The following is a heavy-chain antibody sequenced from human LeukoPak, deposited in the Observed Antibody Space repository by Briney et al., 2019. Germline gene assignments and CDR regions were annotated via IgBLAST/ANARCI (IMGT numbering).Heavy chain of an antibody. Sequence: PSETLSLTCTVSGDSISSYYWSWIRQPPGKGLEWIGFIYYSGSTNYNPSLKSRVTISVDTPKNQFSLKLSSVTAADTAVYYCARGQTLWFGDLFDYWGQGTLVTVSS. CDR2: IYYSGST. J-gene: IGHJ4*02. V-gene: IGHV4-59*01. CDR1: GDSISSYY. D-gene: IGHD3-10*01. CDR3: ARGQTLWFGDLFDY.